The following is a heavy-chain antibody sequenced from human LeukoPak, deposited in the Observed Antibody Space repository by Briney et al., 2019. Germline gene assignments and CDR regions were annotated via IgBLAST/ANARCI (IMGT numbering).Heavy chain of an antibody. J-gene: IGHJ6*02. V-gene: IGHV1-18*01. Sequence: GASVKVSCKASGYTFTSYGISWVRQAPGQGLEWMGWISAYNGNTNYAQKLQGRVTMTTDTSTSTAYMELRSLRSDDTAVYYCARAYYDSSGYSHYGMDVWGQGTTVTVSS. CDR2: ISAYNGNT. CDR3: ARAYYDSSGYSHYGMDV. D-gene: IGHD3-22*01. CDR1: GYTFTSYG.